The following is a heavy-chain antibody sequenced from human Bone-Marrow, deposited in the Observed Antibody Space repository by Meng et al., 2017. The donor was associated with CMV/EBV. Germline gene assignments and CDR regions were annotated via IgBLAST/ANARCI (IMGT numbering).Heavy chain of an antibody. D-gene: IGHD1-26*01. CDR2: IYYSGST. Sequence: SETLSLTCTVSGGSISSSSYYWGWIRQPPGKGLEWIGSIYYSGSTYYNPSLKSRVTISVDTSKNQFSLKLSSVTAADTAVYYCARRVGATTIAYWGQGTLVTVSS. J-gene: IGHJ4*01. CDR3: ARRVGATTIAY. V-gene: IGHV4-39*01. CDR1: GGSISSSSYY.